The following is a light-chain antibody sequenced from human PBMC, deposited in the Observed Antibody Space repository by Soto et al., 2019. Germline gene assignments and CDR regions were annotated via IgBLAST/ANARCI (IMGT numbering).Light chain of an antibody. Sequence: EIVMTQSPATLSVSPGERATLSCRASQSVSSNVAWYQQQPGQAPRLLIYGASTRATGIPARFRCSGSGTEFTLTISSLKSEDFAVYYCQQYNNSPPYTFGQGTKLEIK. CDR1: QSVSSN. V-gene: IGKV3-15*01. J-gene: IGKJ2*01. CDR3: QQYNNSPPYT. CDR2: GAS.